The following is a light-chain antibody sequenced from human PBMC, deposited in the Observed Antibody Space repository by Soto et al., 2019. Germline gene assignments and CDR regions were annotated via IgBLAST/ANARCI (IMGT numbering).Light chain of an antibody. CDR1: QTVKNDY. CDR3: QQYGSSPLT. J-gene: IGKJ4*01. Sequence: ETVLTQSPGTLSLSPVEGATLSCRASQTVKNDYLAWYQQRRGLPPRLLIFGASGRATGIPDRFSGSGSGTDFTLTITRLEPEDFAVYYCQQYGSSPLTFGGGTKVETK. V-gene: IGKV3-20*01. CDR2: GAS.